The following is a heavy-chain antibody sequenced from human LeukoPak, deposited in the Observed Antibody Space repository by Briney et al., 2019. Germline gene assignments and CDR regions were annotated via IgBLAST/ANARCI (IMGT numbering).Heavy chain of an antibody. V-gene: IGHV4-30-2*01. CDR1: GGSISSGGYS. CDR3: ARSDDSSGYNDY. J-gene: IGHJ4*02. Sequence: PSQTLSLTCAVSGGSISSGGYSWSWIRQPPGKGLEWIGYIYHSGSTYYNPSLKSRVTISVDRSKNQFSLKLSSVTAADTAVYYCARSDDSSGYNDYWGQGTLVTVSS. CDR2: IYHSGST. D-gene: IGHD3-22*01.